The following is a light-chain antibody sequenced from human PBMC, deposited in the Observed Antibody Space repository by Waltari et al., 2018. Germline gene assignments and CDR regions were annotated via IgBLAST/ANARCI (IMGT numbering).Light chain of an antibody. CDR3: HQYYDTLWT. CDR2: WAS. Sequence: DIVMTQSPASLAVSLGERATIKCKSSQSIFYSSDNKNYLGWYQQKPGQAPKLLIYWASAREPGVPDRFSGSGSGTDFTLTITSVQAEDVAVYYFHQYYDTLWTFGQGTTVEIK. CDR1: QSIFYSSDNKNY. J-gene: IGKJ1*01. V-gene: IGKV4-1*01.